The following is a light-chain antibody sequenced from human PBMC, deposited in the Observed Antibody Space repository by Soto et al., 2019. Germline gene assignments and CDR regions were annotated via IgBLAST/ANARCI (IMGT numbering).Light chain of an antibody. CDR2: CAS. V-gene: IGKV3-20*01. CDR3: QQYDPPLS. CDR1: QSVGSRK. Sequence: EIVLTQSPGILSSSPGERATLSCRASQSVGSRKLAWYQQKPGQAPRLLIYCASIRASGIPARISGRGSGTDFTLTISRLEPEHFAVYYCQQYDPPLSFGGGPKVEIQ. J-gene: IGKJ4*01.